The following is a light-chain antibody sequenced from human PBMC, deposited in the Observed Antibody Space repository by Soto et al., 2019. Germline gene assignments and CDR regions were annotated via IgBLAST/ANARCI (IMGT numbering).Light chain of an antibody. Sequence: EIVLTQSPGTLSLSPGERATLSCRASQSVSSSYLDWYQQKPGQAPRXXIYGASNRATGIPDRFSASQSGTGFSLNVSRLETEDGAVYDCQQRHMWPITFGRGTRREIK. V-gene: IGKV3-20*01. CDR2: GAS. CDR1: QSVSSSY. J-gene: IGKJ5*01. CDR3: QQRHMWPIT.